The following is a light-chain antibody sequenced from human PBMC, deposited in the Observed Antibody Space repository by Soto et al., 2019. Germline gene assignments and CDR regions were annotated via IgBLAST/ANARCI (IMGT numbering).Light chain of an antibody. J-gene: IGKJ4*01. Sequence: MGLTLSRASLSLNKGERATLSCRASQSVSSYLAWYQQKPGQAPRLLIYDASNRATGIPARFSGSGSGTDFTLTISSLEPEDFAVYYCQHGGTFGGGTKVDIK. CDR3: QHGGT. CDR2: DAS. CDR1: QSVSSY. V-gene: IGKV3-11*01.